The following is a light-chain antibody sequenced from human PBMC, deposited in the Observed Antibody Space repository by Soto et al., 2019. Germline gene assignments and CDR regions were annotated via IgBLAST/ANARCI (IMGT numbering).Light chain of an antibody. CDR2: WAS. CDR3: HQYYSTPWT. Sequence: DIVMTQSPDSLAVSLGERATINCKSSQSVLYSSNDKNFVTWYQQKPGQPPKLLIYWASTRESGVPDRFSGSVSGTDFTLTISSLQAEDVAVYYCHQYYSTPWTFGQGTKVEIK. CDR1: QSVLYSSNDKNF. V-gene: IGKV4-1*01. J-gene: IGKJ1*01.